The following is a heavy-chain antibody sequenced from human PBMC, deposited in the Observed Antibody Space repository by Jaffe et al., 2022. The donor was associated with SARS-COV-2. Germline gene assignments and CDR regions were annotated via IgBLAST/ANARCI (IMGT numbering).Heavy chain of an antibody. CDR3: ARCGQSGSYWYWYFDL. CDR1: GGSISSGSYY. J-gene: IGHJ2*01. Sequence: QVQLQESGPGLVKPSQTLSLTCTVSGGSISSGSYYWSWIRQPAGKGLEWIGRIYTSGSTNYNPSLKSRVTISVDTSKNQFSLKLSSVTAADTAVYYCARCGQSGSYWYWYFDLWGRGTLVTVSS. V-gene: IGHV4-61*02. D-gene: IGHD1-26*01. CDR2: IYTSGST.